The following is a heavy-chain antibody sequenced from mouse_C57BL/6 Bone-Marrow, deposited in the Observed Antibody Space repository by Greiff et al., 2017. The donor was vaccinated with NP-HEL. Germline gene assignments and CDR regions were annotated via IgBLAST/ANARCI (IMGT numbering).Heavy chain of an antibody. Sequence: VQLVESGPGLVAPSQSLSITCTVSGFSLTSYAISWVRQPPGKGLEWLGVIWTGGGTNYNSALKSRLSISKDNSKSQVFLKMNSLQTDDTARYYCARNLGIYYYGSSYPYYFDYWGQGTTLTVSS. D-gene: IGHD1-1*01. V-gene: IGHV2-9-1*01. CDR2: IWTGGGT. J-gene: IGHJ2*01. CDR3: ARNLGIYYYGSSYPYYFDY. CDR1: GFSLTSYA.